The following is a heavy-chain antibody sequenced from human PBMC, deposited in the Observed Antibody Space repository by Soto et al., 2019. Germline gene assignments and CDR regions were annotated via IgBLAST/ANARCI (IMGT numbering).Heavy chain of an antibody. V-gene: IGHV3-23*01. J-gene: IGHJ4*02. CDR3: AKDSLYYDILTGYSEFDY. Sequence: PGGSLRLSCAASGFTFSSYAMSWVRQAPGKGLEWVSAISGSGGSTYYADSVKGRFTISRDNSKNTLYLQMNSLRAEDTAVYYYAKDSLYYDILTGYSEFDYWGQGTLVTVSS. D-gene: IGHD3-9*01. CDR1: GFTFSSYA. CDR2: ISGSGGST.